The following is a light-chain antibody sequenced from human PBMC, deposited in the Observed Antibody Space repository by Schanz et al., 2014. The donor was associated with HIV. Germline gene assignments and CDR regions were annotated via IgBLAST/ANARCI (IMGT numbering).Light chain of an antibody. CDR1: SSDIGGSNY. J-gene: IGLJ2*01. V-gene: IGLV2-14*01. Sequence: QSALTQPASVSGSPGQSITISCTGTSSDIGGSNYVSWYQQYPGKAPKLMIYDVSKRPSGVPDRFSGSKSGTSASLAITGLQAEDEAHYYCQSYDSSLSVVFGGGTKITVL. CDR3: QSYDSSLSVV. CDR2: DVS.